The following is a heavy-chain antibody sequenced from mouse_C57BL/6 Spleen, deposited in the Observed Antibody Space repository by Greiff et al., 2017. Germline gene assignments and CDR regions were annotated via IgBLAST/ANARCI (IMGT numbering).Heavy chain of an antibody. CDR3: VRESELSWFAY. Sequence: EVMLVQPGGGLVQPKGSLKFSCAASGFTFNTYSMHWVRQAPGQGLEWVALISSKSSNYTTYYDDSVKDRFTISRDESQSMLYLQMNNLKTEDTAMYYCVRESELSWFAYWGQGTLVTVAA. J-gene: IGHJ3*01. V-gene: IGHV10-3*01. CDR2: ISSKSSNYTT. CDR1: GFTFNTYS.